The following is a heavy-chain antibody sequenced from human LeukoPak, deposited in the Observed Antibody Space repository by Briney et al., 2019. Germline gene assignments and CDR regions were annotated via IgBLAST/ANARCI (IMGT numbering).Heavy chain of an antibody. CDR2: INPNSGGT. Sequence: ASVKVSCKASGYTFTGYYMHWVRQAPGQGLEWMGWINPNSGGTNYAQKFQGRVTMTRDTSIRTAYMELSRLRSDDTAVYYCATSIMITFGGVTDYWGQGTLVTVSS. CDR1: GYTFTGYY. D-gene: IGHD3-16*01. J-gene: IGHJ4*02. V-gene: IGHV1-2*02. CDR3: ATSIMITFGGVTDY.